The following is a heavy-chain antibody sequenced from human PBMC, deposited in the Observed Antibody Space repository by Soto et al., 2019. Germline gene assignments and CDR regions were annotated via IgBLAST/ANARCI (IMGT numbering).Heavy chain of an antibody. CDR1: GGSISSYY. D-gene: IGHD3-10*01. CDR3: ARGALLWFGESSFDY. V-gene: IGHV4-59*01. Sequence: SETLSLTCTVSGGSISSYYWSWIRQPPGKGLEWIGYIYYSGSTNYNPSLKSRVTISVDTSKNQFSLKLSSVTAADTAVYYCARGALLWFGESSFDYWGQGTLVTVSS. J-gene: IGHJ4*02. CDR2: IYYSGST.